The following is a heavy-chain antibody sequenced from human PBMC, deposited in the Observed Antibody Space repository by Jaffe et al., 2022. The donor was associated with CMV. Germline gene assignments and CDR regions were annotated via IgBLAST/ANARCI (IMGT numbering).Heavy chain of an antibody. V-gene: IGHV3-48*02. CDR1: GFTFSSYS. J-gene: IGHJ4*02. CDR2: ISSSSSTI. CDR3: ARGDIVVVPARYYFDY. D-gene: IGHD2-2*01. Sequence: EVQLVESGGGLVQPGGSLRLSCAASGFTFSSYSMNWVRQAPGKGLEWVSYISSSSSTIYYADSVKGRFTISRDNAKNSLYLQMNSLRDEDTAVYYCARGDIVVVPARYYFDYWGQGTLVTVSS.